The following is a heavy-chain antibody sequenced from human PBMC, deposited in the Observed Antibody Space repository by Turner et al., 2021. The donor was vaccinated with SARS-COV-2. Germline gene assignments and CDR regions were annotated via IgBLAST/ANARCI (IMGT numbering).Heavy chain of an antibody. CDR1: GGPISSSRYY. CDR2: IYYSGST. Sequence: QLQLQESGPGLVKPSETLSRTCTVSGGPISSSRYYWGWLRQPPGKGLKGIGCIYYSGSTYYNQSLKSRVTISVDTSKNQFSLKLSSVTAADTAVYYCARSNYDFWSGYYTFYFDYWGQGTLVTVSS. D-gene: IGHD3-3*01. J-gene: IGHJ4*02. CDR3: ARSNYDFWSGYYTFYFDY. V-gene: IGHV4-39*01.